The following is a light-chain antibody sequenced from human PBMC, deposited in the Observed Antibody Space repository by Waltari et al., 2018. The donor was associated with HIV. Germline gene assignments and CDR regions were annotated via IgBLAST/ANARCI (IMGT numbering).Light chain of an antibody. Sequence: QSALTQPASVSGSPGPSITISCPGTSIHVGSFNPVSWYQQHPGKAPKLMIYEVSKRPSGVSNRFSGSKSGNTASLTISGLQAEDEADYYCCSYAGSSTPYVFGTGTKVTVL. CDR1: SIHVGSFNP. J-gene: IGLJ1*01. CDR3: CSYAGSSTPYV. CDR2: EVS. V-gene: IGLV2-23*02.